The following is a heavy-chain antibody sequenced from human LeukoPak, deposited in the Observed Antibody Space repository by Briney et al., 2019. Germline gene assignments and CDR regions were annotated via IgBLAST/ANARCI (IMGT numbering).Heavy chain of an antibody. Sequence: SETLSLTCTVSGYSISSGYYWGWIRQPPGKGLEWIGSVYHSGNTYYNPSLKSRVTISVDTSKNQFSLKLSSVTAADTAVYYCARGGRGREYSSSYYYYYYMDVWGKGTTVTVSS. V-gene: IGHV4-38-2*02. CDR1: GYSISSGYY. D-gene: IGHD6-6*01. CDR2: VYHSGNT. J-gene: IGHJ6*03. CDR3: ARGGRGREYSSSYYYYYYMDV.